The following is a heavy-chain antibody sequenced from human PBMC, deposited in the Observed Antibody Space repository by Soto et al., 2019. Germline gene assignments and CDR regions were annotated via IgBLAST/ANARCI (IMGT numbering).Heavy chain of an antibody. Sequence: QVQLVQSGAEVKKPGASVKVSCEASGYPFDSFDINWVRQAAGQGLEWMGWMNPDSGDTAVAQRFQGRIITTSTTSTSTAYTVLSRLTPGDSAAYFGVRQPGGVATPGDDNWRQATLVTASS. CDR2: MNPDSGDT. V-gene: IGHV1-8*01. CDR3: VRQPGGVATPGDDN. CDR1: GYPFDSFD. D-gene: IGHD2-15*01. J-gene: IGHJ4*02.